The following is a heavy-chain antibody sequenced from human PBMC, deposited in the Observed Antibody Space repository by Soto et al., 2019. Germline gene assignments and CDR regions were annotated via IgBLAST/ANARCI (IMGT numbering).Heavy chain of an antibody. Sequence: GASVKVSCKASGYTFTSYGISWVRQAPGQGLEWMGWISAYNGNTNYAQKLQGRVTMTTDTSTSTAYMELRSLRSDDTAVYYCARLRLSSSSLYYYYGMDVWGQGTTVTVSS. CDR3: ARLRLSSSSLYYYYGMDV. CDR2: ISAYNGNT. CDR1: GYTFTSYG. D-gene: IGHD6-6*01. J-gene: IGHJ6*02. V-gene: IGHV1-18*04.